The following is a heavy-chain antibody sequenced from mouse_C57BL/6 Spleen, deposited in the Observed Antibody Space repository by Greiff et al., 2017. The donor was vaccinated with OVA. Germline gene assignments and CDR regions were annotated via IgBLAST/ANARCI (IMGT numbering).Heavy chain of an antibody. CDR1: GYAFTNYL. CDR2: INPGSGGT. V-gene: IGHV1-54*01. D-gene: IGHD2-3*01. Sequence: VQRVESGAELVRPGTSVKVSCKASGYAFTNYLIEWVKQRPGQGLEWIGVINPGSGGTNYNEKFKGKATLTADKSSSTAYMQLSSLTSEDSAVYFCARYDGYYFPMDYWGQGTSVTVSS. CDR3: ARYDGYYFPMDY. J-gene: IGHJ4*01.